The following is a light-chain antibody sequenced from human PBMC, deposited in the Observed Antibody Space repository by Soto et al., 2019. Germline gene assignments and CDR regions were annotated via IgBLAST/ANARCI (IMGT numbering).Light chain of an antibody. V-gene: IGLV1-40*01. CDR1: SSNIGAGYD. CDR3: QSYDSSLSGGV. Sequence: QPVPTQPPSVSGAPGQRVTISCTGSSSNIGAGYDVHWYQQLPGTAPKLLIYGNSNRPSGVPDRFSGSKSGTSASLAITGLRAEDEADYYCQSYDSSLSGGVFGGGTKLTVL. J-gene: IGLJ3*02. CDR2: GNS.